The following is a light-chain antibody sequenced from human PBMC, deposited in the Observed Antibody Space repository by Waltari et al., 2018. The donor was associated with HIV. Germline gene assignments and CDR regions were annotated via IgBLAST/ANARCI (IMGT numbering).Light chain of an antibody. V-gene: IGLV7-43*01. CDR2: STT. CDR3: LLYYGGAQPHVV. CDR1: TGAVTSGYY. Sequence: QTVVTQEPSLTVSPGGTVTLTCASSTGAVTSGYYPNWFQQKPRQPPRALIYSTTKEPPWTPARFSGSLLWGKAALTLSGVQPEDEAEYYCLLYYGGAQPHVVFGGGTKLTVL. J-gene: IGLJ2*01.